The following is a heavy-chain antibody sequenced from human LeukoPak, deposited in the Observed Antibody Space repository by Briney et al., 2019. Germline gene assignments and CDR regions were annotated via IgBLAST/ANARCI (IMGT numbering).Heavy chain of an antibody. J-gene: IGHJ5*02. CDR3: ATYRRDYYDSSGYYLAWFDP. CDR1: GYTLTELS. CDR2: FDPEDGET. Sequence: ASVKVSCKVSGYTLTELSMHWVRQAPGKGLEWMGGFDPEDGETIYEQKFQGRVTMTEDTSTDTAYMELSSLRSEDTAVYYCATYRRDYYDSSGYYLAWFDPWGQGTLVTVSS. D-gene: IGHD3-22*01. V-gene: IGHV1-24*01.